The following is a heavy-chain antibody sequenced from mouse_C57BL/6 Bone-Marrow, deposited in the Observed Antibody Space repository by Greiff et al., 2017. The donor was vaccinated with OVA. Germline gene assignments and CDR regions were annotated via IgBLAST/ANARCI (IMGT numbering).Heavy chain of an antibody. CDR2: IDPSDSYT. CDR1: GYTFTSYW. D-gene: IGHD1-1*01. CDR3: AREAYYYGSSGYFDV. V-gene: IGHV1-69*01. J-gene: IGHJ1*03. Sequence: VKLQESGAELVMPGASVKLSCKASGYTFTSYWMHWVKQRPGQGLEWIGEIDPSDSYTNYNQKFKGKSTLTVDKSSSTAYMQLSSLTSEDSAVYYCAREAYYYGSSGYFDVWGTGTTVTVSS.